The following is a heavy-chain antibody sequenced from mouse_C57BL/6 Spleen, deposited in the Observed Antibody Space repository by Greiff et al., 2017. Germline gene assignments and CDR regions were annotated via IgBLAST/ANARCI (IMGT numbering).Heavy chain of an antibody. Sequence: EVHLVESGGDLVKPGGSLKLSCAASGFTFSSYGMSWVRQTPDKRLEWVATISSGGSYTYYPDSVKGRFTISRDNAKNTLYLQMSSLKSEDTAMYYCARHIKNWFFDYWGQGTTLTVSS. CDR2: ISSGGSYT. J-gene: IGHJ2*01. D-gene: IGHD4-1*01. CDR1: GFTFSSYG. CDR3: ARHIKNWFFDY. V-gene: IGHV5-6*01.